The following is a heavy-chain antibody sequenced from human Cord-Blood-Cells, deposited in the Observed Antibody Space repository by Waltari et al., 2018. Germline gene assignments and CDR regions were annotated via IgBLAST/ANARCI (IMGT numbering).Heavy chain of an antibody. Sequence: QLQLQESGPGLVKPSETLSLTCTVSGGSISSSSYYWGWIRQPPGKGLEWIGSIYYSGSTSYNPSLKSRVTISVDTSKNQFSLKLSSVTAADTAVYYCARQVLGISGIGVAFDIWGQGTMVTVSS. D-gene: IGHD7-27*01. CDR3: ARQVLGISGIGVAFDI. V-gene: IGHV4-39*01. CDR2: IYYSGST. J-gene: IGHJ3*02. CDR1: GGSISSSSYY.